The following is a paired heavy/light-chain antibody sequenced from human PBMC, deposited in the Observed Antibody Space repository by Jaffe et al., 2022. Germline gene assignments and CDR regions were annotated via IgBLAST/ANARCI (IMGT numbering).Light chain of an antibody. CDR3: QQYGTPPWT. Sequence: EIVLTQSPGTLSLSPGERATLSCRASQSVRSNYLAWYQQKLGQAPRLLIFGASSRATGIPDRFSGSGSGTDFTLTISRLEPEDFAVYYCQQYGTPPWTFGQGTKVEIK. CDR1: QSVRSNY. CDR2: GAS. J-gene: IGKJ1*01. V-gene: IGKV3-20*01.
Heavy chain of an antibody. V-gene: IGHV3-23*01. CDR3: AKNLKRDNDLFDS. J-gene: IGHJ4*02. D-gene: IGHD1-1*01. Sequence: EVQLLESGGGLVQPGGSLRISCAASGFTFSSYAMTWVRQAPGKGLDWVSVISATGSTSLYADSVKGRFTISRDNSRNTLSLQMSSLRAEDTAVYYCAKNLKRDNDLFDSWGQGALVTVSS. CDR1: GFTFSSYA. CDR2: ISATGSTS.